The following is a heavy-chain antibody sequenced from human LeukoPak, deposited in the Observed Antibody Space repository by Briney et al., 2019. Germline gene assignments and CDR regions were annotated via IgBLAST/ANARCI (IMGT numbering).Heavy chain of an antibody. CDR3: ARDAESRSWYDPDWFDP. V-gene: IGHV1-46*01. CDR1: GYTFTSYY. CDR2: INPSGGST. J-gene: IGHJ5*02. D-gene: IGHD6-13*01. Sequence: ASVKVSCKASGYTFTSYYIHWVRQAPGQGLEWMGIINPSGGSTSYAQKFQGRVTMTRDTSTSTVYMELSSLRSEDTAVYYCARDAESRSWYDPDWFDPWGQGTLVTVSS.